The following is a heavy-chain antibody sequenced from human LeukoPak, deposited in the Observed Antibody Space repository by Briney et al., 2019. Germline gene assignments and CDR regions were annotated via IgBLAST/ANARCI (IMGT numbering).Heavy chain of an antibody. J-gene: IGHJ4*02. CDR3: ARFGGYYYDSSGYYDPNYFDY. V-gene: IGHV4-34*09. Sequence: SETLSLTCAVYGGSFSGYYWSWIRQPPGKGLEWIGEINHSGSTNYNPSLKSRVTISVDTSKNQFSLKLSSVTAADTAVYYCARFGGYYYDSSGYYDPNYFDYWGQGTLVTVSS. D-gene: IGHD3-22*01. CDR1: GGSFSGYY. CDR2: INHSGST.